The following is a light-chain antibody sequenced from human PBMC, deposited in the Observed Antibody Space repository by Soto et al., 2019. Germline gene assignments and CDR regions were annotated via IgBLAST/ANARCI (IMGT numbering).Light chain of an antibody. V-gene: IGLV1-44*01. J-gene: IGLJ1*01. CDR2: ENN. CDR3: AGWDGSLKDFV. Sequence: QSVLTQPPSASGAPGQRVTISCSGSASNIGRDPVNWYQQVPGTAPKLLIYENNHRPSGVPDRFSGSKSGTSASLVISGLQSEDEAEYFCAGWDGSLKDFVFGTGTKVTVL. CDR1: ASNIGRDP.